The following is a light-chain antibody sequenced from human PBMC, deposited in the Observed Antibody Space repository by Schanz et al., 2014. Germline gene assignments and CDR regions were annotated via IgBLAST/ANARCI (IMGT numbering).Light chain of an antibody. CDR1: SSDVGGYNY. J-gene: IGLJ3*02. CDR3: CSYAGSSTFEV. CDR2: DVS. V-gene: IGLV2-14*01. Sequence: QSVLTQPASVSGSPGQSITISCTGTSSDVGGYNYVSWYQQHPGKAPKLMIYDVSHRPSGVSNRFSGSKSGNTASLTISGLQAEDEADYYCCSYAGSSTFEVFGGGTKLTVL.